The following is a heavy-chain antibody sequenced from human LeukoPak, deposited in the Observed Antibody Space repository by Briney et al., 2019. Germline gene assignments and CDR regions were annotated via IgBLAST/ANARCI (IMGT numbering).Heavy chain of an antibody. CDR1: GFTFDDYA. CDR3: ASLSGSYSPWIQGYGRPIDY. CDR2: ISWNSGSI. V-gene: IGHV3-9*01. Sequence: PGGSLRLSCAASGFTFDDYAVHWVRQAPGKGLEWVSGISWNSGSIGYADSVKGRFTISRDNAKNSLYLQMNSLRAEDTALYYCASLSGSYSPWIQGYGRPIDYWGQGTLVTVSS. D-gene: IGHD1-26*01. J-gene: IGHJ4*02.